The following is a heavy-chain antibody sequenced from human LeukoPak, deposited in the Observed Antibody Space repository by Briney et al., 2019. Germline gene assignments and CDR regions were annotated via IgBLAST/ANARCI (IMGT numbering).Heavy chain of an antibody. Sequence: SETLSLTCTVSGGSISSSSYYWGWIRQPPGKGREWMGGIYYSGSTSSNPSLKSRVTISVDTSKNQFSLKLSSVTAADTAVYYCARDTSNMIASSAFDIWGQGTMVTVSS. V-gene: IGHV4-39*07. D-gene: IGHD3-22*01. CDR1: GGSISSSSYY. CDR3: ARDTSNMIASSAFDI. J-gene: IGHJ3*02. CDR2: IYYSGST.